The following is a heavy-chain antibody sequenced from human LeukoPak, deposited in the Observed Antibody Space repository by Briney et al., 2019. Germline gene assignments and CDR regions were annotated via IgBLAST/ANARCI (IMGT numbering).Heavy chain of an antibody. Sequence: SETPSHTSTVSGGSIISNRYCWGWLRLPPRTRLVWSRSIYYSASNYYNPSLKSQVTISVDTSKNQSSLKLSSVTAAATAVYSCARHPYQLLWLSWFDPWGQGTLGTVSS. CDR3: ARHPYQLLWLSWFDP. CDR2: IYYSASN. V-gene: IGHV4-39*01. D-gene: IGHD2-2*01. J-gene: IGHJ5*02. CDR1: GGSIISNRYC.